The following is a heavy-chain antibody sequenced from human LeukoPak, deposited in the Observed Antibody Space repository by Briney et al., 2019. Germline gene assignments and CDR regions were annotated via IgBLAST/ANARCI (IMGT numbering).Heavy chain of an antibody. J-gene: IGHJ4*02. CDR2: IYPGVGT. CDR1: GFTVTSAY. CDR3: AKDTSIGKYCTSGVCSPFDY. Sequence: GGSLRLSCAASGFTVTSAYMNWVRQAPGKGLEWISVIYPGVGTYYADSVKGRFTISRDNSKNTLYLQLNSLRAEDTAVYYCAKDTSIGKYCTSGVCSPFDYWGQGTLVTVSS. D-gene: IGHD2-8*01. V-gene: IGHV3-53*01.